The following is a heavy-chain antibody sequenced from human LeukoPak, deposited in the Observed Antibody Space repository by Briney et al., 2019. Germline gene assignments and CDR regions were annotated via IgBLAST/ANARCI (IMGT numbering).Heavy chain of an antibody. Sequence: SETLSLTCTVSGGSISSSSYYWSWIRQPAGKGLEWIGRIYTSGSTNYNPSLKSRVTMSVDTSKNQFSLKLSSVTAADTAVYYCARDEGQPIAAAGKNWFDPWGQGTLVTVSS. J-gene: IGHJ5*02. V-gene: IGHV4-61*02. D-gene: IGHD6-13*01. CDR3: ARDEGQPIAAAGKNWFDP. CDR1: GGSISSSSYY. CDR2: IYTSGST.